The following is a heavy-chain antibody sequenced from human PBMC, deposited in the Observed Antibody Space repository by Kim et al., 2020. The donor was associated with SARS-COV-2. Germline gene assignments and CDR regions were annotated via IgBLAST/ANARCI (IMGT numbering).Heavy chain of an antibody. J-gene: IGHJ5*02. CDR2: IYFTGLT. D-gene: IGHD2-2*01. CDR1: GGSISSSVYY. Sequence: SETLSLTCNVSGGSISSSVYYWGWIRQSPGKGLEWLASIYFTGLTLYNPSLKSRLTISVDTSKNQFSLKVNSVTAADTAFYYCARRHYSTVYAGWGWFDP. CDR3: ARRHYSTVYAGWGWFDP. V-gene: IGHV4-39*07.